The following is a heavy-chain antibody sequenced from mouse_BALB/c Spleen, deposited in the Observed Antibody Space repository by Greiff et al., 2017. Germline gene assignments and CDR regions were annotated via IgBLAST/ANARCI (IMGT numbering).Heavy chain of an antibody. J-gene: IGHJ1*01. CDR3: ARTLGYYYGSSYVWYFDV. D-gene: IGHD1-1*01. CDR2: INPNNGGT. V-gene: IGHV1-18*01. Sequence: EVQLQQSGPELVKPGASVKIPCKASGYTFTDYNMDWVKQSHGKSLEWIGDINPNNGGTIYNQKFKGKATLTVDKSSSTAYMELRSLTSEDTAVYYCARTLGYYYGSSYVWYFDVWGAGTTVTVSS. CDR1: GYTFTDYN.